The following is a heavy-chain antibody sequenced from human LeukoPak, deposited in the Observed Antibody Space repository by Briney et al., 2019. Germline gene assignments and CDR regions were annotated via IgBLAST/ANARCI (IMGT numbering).Heavy chain of an antibody. D-gene: IGHD3-22*01. CDR1: GGTFSSYA. Sequence: SVKVSCKASGGTFSSYAISWVRQAPGQGLEWMGRIIPILGIANYAQKFQGRVTIIADKSTSTAYMELSSLRSEDTAVYYCARTPYYYDSSGRYGLDYWGQGTLVTVSS. V-gene: IGHV1-69*04. J-gene: IGHJ4*02. CDR3: ARTPYYYDSSGRYGLDY. CDR2: IIPILGIA.